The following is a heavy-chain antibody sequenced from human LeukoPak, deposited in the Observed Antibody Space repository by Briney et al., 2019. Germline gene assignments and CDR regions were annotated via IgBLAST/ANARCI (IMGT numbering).Heavy chain of an antibody. CDR1: GGSFSGYY. CDR3: ARVYCSGGSCPY. CDR2: ISHSGST. D-gene: IGHD2-15*01. V-gene: IGHV4-34*01. J-gene: IGHJ4*02. Sequence: SETLSLTCAVYGGSFSGYYWSWIRQPPGKGLEWIGEISHSGSTNYNPSLKSRVTISVDTSKNQFSLKLSSVTAADTAVYYCARVYCSGGSCPYWGQGTLVTASS.